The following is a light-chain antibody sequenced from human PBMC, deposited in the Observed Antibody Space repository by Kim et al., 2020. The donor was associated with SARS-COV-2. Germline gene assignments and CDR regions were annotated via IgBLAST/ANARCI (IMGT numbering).Light chain of an antibody. CDR2: EVA. CDR3: CSYAGRSTLV. V-gene: IGLV2-23*02. CDR1: SKDVGDFDY. Sequence: QTITISCIGTSKDVGDFDYVSWFQQYPGKAPKLLIYEVAKRPSGISDRFSGSKSGNTASLTISGLQVEDEADYYCCSYAGRSTLVFGAGTKVTVL. J-gene: IGLJ1*01.